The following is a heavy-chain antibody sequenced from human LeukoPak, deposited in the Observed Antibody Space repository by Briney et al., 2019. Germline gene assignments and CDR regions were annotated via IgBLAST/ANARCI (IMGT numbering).Heavy chain of an antibody. CDR2: ISSSGSTI. CDR1: GFTFSDYY. V-gene: IGHV3-11*01. D-gene: IGHD1-1*01. CDR3: ARDNDGTRSDYGMDV. Sequence: KSGGSLRLSCAASGFTFSDYYMSWIRQAPGKGQEWVSYISSSGSTIYYADSVKGRFTISRDNAKNSLYLQMNSLRAEDTAVYYCARDNDGTRSDYGMDVWGQGTTVTVSS. J-gene: IGHJ6*02.